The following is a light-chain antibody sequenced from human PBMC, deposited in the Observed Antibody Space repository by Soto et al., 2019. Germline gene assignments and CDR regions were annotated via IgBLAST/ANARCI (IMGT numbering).Light chain of an antibody. Sequence: DINLTQSPSFLSASVGDRVTITCRPSQAVPNNMAWYQKKPGKPPKLLIYEESTLHSGVPSRFSGRKSGTQFTLTIDSLQPEDFATYYSQQVKTYPRTFGGGTKVDIK. CDR2: EES. CDR1: QAVPNN. J-gene: IGKJ4*01. V-gene: IGKV1-9*01. CDR3: QQVKTYPRT.